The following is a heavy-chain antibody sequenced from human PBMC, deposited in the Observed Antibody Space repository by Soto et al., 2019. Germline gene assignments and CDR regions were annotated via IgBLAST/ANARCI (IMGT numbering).Heavy chain of an antibody. CDR1: GYSFSNYS. V-gene: IGHV1-46*01. CDR2: INPNGGST. D-gene: IGHD1-1*01. J-gene: IGHJ4*02. Sequence: VQLVQSGAEVKKPGASVQVSCKTSGYSFSNYSMHWVRQVPGQGLEWMGKINPNGGSTSLAQKFNDAVTLTRDTSTNTVYMELSSLTSEDTAVYYGARDGVQLWPRYYFDYWGQGTLVTVSS. CDR3: ARDGVQLWPRYYFDY.